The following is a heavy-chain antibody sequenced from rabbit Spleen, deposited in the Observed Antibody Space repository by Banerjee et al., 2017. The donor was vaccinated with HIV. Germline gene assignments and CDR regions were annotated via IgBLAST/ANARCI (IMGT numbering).Heavy chain of an antibody. J-gene: IGHJ6*01. Sequence: QSLEESGGGLVTPGGSLTLTCTASGFDFSGSYYISWVRQAPGKGLEWIASKSTTTGATYYATWAKGRFTISRTSSTTVTLQMTSLTAADTATYFCARDTSSSFSSYGMDLWGQGTLVTVS. CDR2: KSTTTGAT. V-gene: IGHV1S40*01. CDR3: ARDTSSSFSSYGMDL. D-gene: IGHD1-1*01. CDR1: GFDFSGSYY.